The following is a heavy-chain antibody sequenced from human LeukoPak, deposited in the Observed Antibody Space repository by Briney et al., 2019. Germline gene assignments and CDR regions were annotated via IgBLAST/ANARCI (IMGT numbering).Heavy chain of an antibody. J-gene: IGHJ5*02. Sequence: SQTLSLTCAISGDSVSSNSAAWNWIRQSPSRGLEWLGRTYYRSKWYNDYAVTMKNRITMNPHTSKTQFSLKLNSVTPKDTAVDYCAREDYYDESSSYYYFYWFDPWGQGTLVTVSS. CDR1: GDSVSSNSAA. CDR3: AREDYYDESSSYYYFYWFDP. CDR2: TYYRSKWYN. D-gene: IGHD3-22*01. V-gene: IGHV6-1*01.